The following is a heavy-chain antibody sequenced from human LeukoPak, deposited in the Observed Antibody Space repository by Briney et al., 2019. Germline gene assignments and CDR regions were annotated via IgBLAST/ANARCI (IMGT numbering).Heavy chain of an antibody. J-gene: IGHJ4*02. V-gene: IGHV3-23*01. D-gene: IGHD3-3*01. CDR1: GFTFSSIA. Sequence: GGSLRLSCAASGFTFSSIAMSWVRQAPGKGLEWVSTISGSGGTPYYADSVRGRFTISRDNAKNSLYLQMNSLRAEDTAVYYCARWITIFGVVIPFDYWGQGTLVTVSS. CDR3: ARWITIFGVVIPFDY. CDR2: ISGSGGTP.